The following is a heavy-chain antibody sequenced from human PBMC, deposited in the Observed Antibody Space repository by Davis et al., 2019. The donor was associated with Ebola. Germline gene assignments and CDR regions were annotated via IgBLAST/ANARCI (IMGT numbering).Heavy chain of an antibody. CDR2: ISTSSSYI. CDR1: GFTFSSYS. CDR3: AKDQGMIRWYYFDY. D-gene: IGHD4-23*01. V-gene: IGHV3-21*04. Sequence: GESLKTSCAAPGFTFSSYSMNWVRQAPGQGLEWVSSISTSSSYIYYADSVKGRFTISRDNSKNTLYLQMNSLRAEDTAVYYCAKDQGMIRWYYFDYWGQGTLVTVSS. J-gene: IGHJ4*02.